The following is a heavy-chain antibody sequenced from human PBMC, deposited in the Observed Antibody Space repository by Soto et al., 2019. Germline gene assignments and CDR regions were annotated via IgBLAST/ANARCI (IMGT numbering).Heavy chain of an antibody. J-gene: IGHJ5*02. Sequence: QVQLVQSGAEVKKPGASVKVSCKASGYTFTGYYMHWVRQAPGQGLEWMGWMNPNSGNTGYAQKFQGRVTMTRNTSISTAYMELSSLRSEDTAVYYCARKRLRGGWFDPWGQGTLVTVSS. CDR1: GYTFTGYY. CDR2: MNPNSGNT. D-gene: IGHD3-10*01. V-gene: IGHV1-8*02. CDR3: ARKRLRGGWFDP.